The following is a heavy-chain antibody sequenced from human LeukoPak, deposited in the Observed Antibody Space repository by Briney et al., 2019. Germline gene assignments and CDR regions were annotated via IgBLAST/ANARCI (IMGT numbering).Heavy chain of an antibody. D-gene: IGHD6-6*01. V-gene: IGHV4-31*03. CDR3: ARVWEGIAARRLTFDY. CDR1: GGSISSGGYY. Sequence: SETLSLTCTVSGGSISSGGYYWSWLRQPPGTGLEWIGYIYYSGSTYYNPSLKSRVTISVDTSKNQFSLKLSSVTAADTAVYYCARVWEGIAARRLTFDYWGQGTLVTVSS. CDR2: IYYSGST. J-gene: IGHJ4*02.